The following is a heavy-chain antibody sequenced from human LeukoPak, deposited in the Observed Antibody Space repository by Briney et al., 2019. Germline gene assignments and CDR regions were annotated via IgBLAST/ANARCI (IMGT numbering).Heavy chain of an antibody. CDR1: GGSISSGGYY. V-gene: IGHV4-30-2*01. CDR2: IYHSGST. D-gene: IGHD3-22*01. J-gene: IGHJ4*02. CDR3: ARYDSSGILDY. Sequence: PSETLSLTCTVSGGSISSGGYYWSWIRQPPGKGLEWIGYIYHSGSTYYNPSLKSRVTISVDRSKNQFSLKLSSVTAADTAVYYCARYDSSGILDYWGQGTLVTVSS.